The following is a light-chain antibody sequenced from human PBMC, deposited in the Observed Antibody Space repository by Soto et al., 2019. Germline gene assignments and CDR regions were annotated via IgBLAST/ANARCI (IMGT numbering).Light chain of an antibody. CDR1: QSISSW. J-gene: IGKJ2*01. Sequence: DIQMTQSPSTLSASVGDRVTIACRASQSISSWLAWYQQKPGKAPKLLIYKASTLESGVPSRFGGSGSGTDFALTISSLQPDDSATYYCQQYNTYPMFTFGQGTKVDIK. CDR2: KAS. V-gene: IGKV1-5*03. CDR3: QQYNTYPMFT.